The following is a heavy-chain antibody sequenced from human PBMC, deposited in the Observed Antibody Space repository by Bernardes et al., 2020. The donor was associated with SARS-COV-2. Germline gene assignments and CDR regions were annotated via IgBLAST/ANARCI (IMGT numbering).Heavy chain of an antibody. CDR1: GFTFTNYA. CDR3: ARAGLGGSYDH. J-gene: IGHJ5*02. V-gene: IGHV3-64*01. Sequence: SLRLSCAASGFTFTNYAMHWVRQAPGKGLEYVSAITNNGGRTTYYANSVKGRFTISRDDSKDTLYLLMTRLRPEDMAIYYCARAGLGGSYDHWGQGTLVTVSS. CDR2: ITNNGGRTT. D-gene: IGHD1-26*01.